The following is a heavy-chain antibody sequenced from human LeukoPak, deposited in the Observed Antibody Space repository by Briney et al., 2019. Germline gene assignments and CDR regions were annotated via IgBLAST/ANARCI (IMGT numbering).Heavy chain of an antibody. CDR2: IYSAGNT. Sequence: GGSLRLSCSSSGFNVSINYMSWVREAPGKGLDGVSVIYSAGNTYYADSVKGRFTISRDNSKNTLYPQMNSLRAEDTAVYYCASLPYSAPCSFDYWGQGTLVTVSS. V-gene: IGHV3-53*01. J-gene: IGHJ4*02. CDR1: GFNVSINY. CDR3: ASLPYSAPCSFDY. D-gene: IGHD2-15*01.